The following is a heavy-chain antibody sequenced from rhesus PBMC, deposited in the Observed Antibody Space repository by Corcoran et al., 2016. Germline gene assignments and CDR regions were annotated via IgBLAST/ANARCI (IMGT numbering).Heavy chain of an antibody. CDR1: GFTFSSYW. D-gene: IGHD2-27*01. J-gene: IGHJ4*01. CDR3: AKAEYCSGIYCYDEYYFDY. Sequence: EVQLVESGGGLVQPGGSLRLSCAASGFTFSSYWMNWVRQTPGKGLDWISAINSGGGSTYYADSVKGRFTISRDNSKNTLSLQMNSLRAEDTAVYYCAKAEYCSGIYCYDEYYFDYWGQGVLVTVSS. V-gene: IGHV3S42*01. CDR2: INSGGGST.